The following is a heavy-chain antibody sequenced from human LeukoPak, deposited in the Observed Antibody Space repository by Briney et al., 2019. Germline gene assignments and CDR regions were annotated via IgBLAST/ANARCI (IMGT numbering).Heavy chain of an antibody. CDR2: MSSSGSYI. D-gene: IGHD6-13*01. CDR3: SRGAIAAAGTGYNWFVP. V-gene: IGHV3-21*01. CDR1: GFSFNSYS. J-gene: IGHJ5*02. Sequence: PGGSLRLSCAASGFSFNSYSMNWVRQAPGKGLEWVSSMSSSGSYIYYADSVKGRFTISRDNTKNSLRLQMNSLRAEDTAVYYCSRGAIAAAGTGYNWFVPWGQGTLVIVSS.